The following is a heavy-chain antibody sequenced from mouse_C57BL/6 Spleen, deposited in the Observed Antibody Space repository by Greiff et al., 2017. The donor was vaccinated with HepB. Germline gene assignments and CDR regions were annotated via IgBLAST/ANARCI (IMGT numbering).Heavy chain of an antibody. Sequence: VKLQQPGAELVMPGASVKLSCKASGYTFTSYWMHWVKQRPGQGLEWIGEIDPSDSYTNYNQKFKGKSTLTVDKSSSTAYMQLSSLTSEDSAVYYCARGGITTGGYFDYWGQGTTLTVSS. V-gene: IGHV1-69*01. CDR2: IDPSDSYT. CDR3: ARGGITTGGYFDY. CDR1: GYTFTSYW. D-gene: IGHD1-1*01. J-gene: IGHJ2*01.